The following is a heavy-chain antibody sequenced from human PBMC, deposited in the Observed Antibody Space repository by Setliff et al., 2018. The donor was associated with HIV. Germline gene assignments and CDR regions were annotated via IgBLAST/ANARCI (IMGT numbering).Heavy chain of an antibody. D-gene: IGHD1-26*01. CDR3: ARPTNIDTLYYGSQTFYMYYYGLDV. Sequence: GGSLRLSCAASGFTFSDYWINWVRQAPGKGLEWVANINQDGSVEGYVDSVKGRFTISRDNAKSSLYLHINSLRAEDTAVYFCARPTNIDTLYYGSQTFYMYYYGLDVWGQGTTVTVSS. CDR1: GFTFSDYW. CDR2: INQDGSVE. J-gene: IGHJ6*02. V-gene: IGHV3-7*01.